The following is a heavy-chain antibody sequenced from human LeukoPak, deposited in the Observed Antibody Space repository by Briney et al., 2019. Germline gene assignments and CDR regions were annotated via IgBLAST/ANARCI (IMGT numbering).Heavy chain of an antibody. CDR3: SRVVGNDYSDP. D-gene: IGHD3-16*01. CDR2: IYHSGSS. J-gene: IGHJ5*02. Sequence: SETLSLICTVSGGSISSGGYYWSWICQHPGKGLEWIAYIYHSGSSYYNPSLKSRVTMSVDTSKNQFSLKLSSVTAADTAVYYCSRVVGNDYSDPWGQGTLVTVSS. CDR1: GGSISSGGYY. V-gene: IGHV4-31*03.